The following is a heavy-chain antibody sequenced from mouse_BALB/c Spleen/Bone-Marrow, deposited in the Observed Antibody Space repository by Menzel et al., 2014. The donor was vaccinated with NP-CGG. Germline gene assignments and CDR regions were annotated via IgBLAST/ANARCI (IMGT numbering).Heavy chain of an antibody. V-gene: IGHV1-54*01. CDR3: ARSLTAKKTFDY. CDR2: INAGSGGT. Sequence: QVQLQQSGAELVRPGTSVKVSCKASGYVFTNYLIEWVKQRPGQGLEWIGVINAGSGGTDYSEKFKGEATLTADKSSSTAYMQRSSLTSDDSAAYFCARSLTAKKTFDYWGQGTSLTVSS. J-gene: IGHJ2*02. D-gene: IGHD4-1*01. CDR1: GYVFTNYL.